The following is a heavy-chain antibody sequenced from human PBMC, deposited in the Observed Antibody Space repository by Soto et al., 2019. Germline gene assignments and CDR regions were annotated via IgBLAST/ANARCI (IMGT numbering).Heavy chain of an antibody. Sequence: QVQLQQWGAGLLKPSETLSLTCAVYGGSFSGYYWSWIRQPPGKGLEWIGEINHSGSTNYNPSLKSRVTVSVDTSKKQFSLKLSSVTAADTAVYYCARLKGWIQLWLQSYYYYYGMDVWGQGTTVTVSS. V-gene: IGHV4-34*01. J-gene: IGHJ6*02. CDR2: INHSGST. CDR1: GGSFSGYY. CDR3: ARLKGWIQLWLQSYYYYYGMDV. D-gene: IGHD5-18*01.